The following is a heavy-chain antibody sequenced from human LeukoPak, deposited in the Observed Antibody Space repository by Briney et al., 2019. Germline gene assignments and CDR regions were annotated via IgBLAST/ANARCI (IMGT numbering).Heavy chain of an antibody. CDR2: ISHRGSI. CDR1: GYSINSFYY. D-gene: IGHD1-26*01. J-gene: IGHJ4*02. V-gene: IGHV4-38-2*01. Sequence: SETLSLTCAVSGYSINSFYYWGWIRQPPGKGLEWIASISHRGSIYYNLSLKSRVTISVDTSKIQLSLKVNSVTAADTAVYYCASQVGGSYGEYYFDYWGQGTLVTVSS. CDR3: ASQVGGSYGEYYFDY.